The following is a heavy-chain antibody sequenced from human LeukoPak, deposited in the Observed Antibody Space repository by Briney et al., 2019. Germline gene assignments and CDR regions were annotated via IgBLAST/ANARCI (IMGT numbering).Heavy chain of an antibody. J-gene: IGHJ6*02. D-gene: IGHD6-19*01. Sequence: ASVKVSCKASGYTFTSNYIHWVRQAPGQGLEWMGMIYPRDGSTSYAQKFQGRVTVTRDTSTSTAYMELRSLRSDDTAVYYCARDWFEQWLPYYYYGMDVWGQGTTVTVSS. CDR1: GYTFTSNY. CDR3: ARDWFEQWLPYYYYGMDV. CDR2: IYPRDGST. V-gene: IGHV1-46*01.